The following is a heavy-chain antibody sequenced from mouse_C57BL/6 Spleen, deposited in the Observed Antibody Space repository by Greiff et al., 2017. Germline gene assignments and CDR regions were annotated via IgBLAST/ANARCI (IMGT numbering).Heavy chain of an antibody. CDR1: GYSFTDYN. Sequence: EVQRVESGPELVKPGASVKISCKASGYSFTDYNMNWVKQSNGKSLEWIGVINPNYGTTSYNQKFKGKATLTVDQSSSTAYMQLNSLTSEDSAVYYCARYPYYGSSYYAMDYWGQGTSVTVSS. CDR3: ARYPYYGSSYYAMDY. J-gene: IGHJ4*01. V-gene: IGHV1-39*01. CDR2: INPNYGTT. D-gene: IGHD1-1*01.